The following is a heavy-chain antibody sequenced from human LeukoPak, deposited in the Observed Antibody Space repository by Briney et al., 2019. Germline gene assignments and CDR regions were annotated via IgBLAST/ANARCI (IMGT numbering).Heavy chain of an antibody. Sequence: GGSLRLSCAASGFTFSSYWMRWVRQAPGKGLEWVANIKQGGSEKYYVDSVKGRFPISRENAKNPLYLQMNSLRAEDTAVYYWASEREYCRSTSCHYYFDYWGQGTLVTVSS. CDR1: GFTFSSYW. V-gene: IGHV3-7*01. CDR3: ASEREYCRSTSCHYYFDY. D-gene: IGHD2-2*01. J-gene: IGHJ4*02. CDR2: IKQGGSEK.